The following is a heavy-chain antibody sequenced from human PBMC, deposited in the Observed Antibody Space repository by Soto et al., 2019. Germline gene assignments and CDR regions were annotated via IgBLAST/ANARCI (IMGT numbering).Heavy chain of an antibody. CDR2: IYPGDSDT. CDR1: GYNFINYW. J-gene: IGHJ6*02. CDR3: ARRLRNYDILTGYRPPYYYYYGMDV. Sequence: PGESLKISCEGSGYNFINYWIGWVRQMPGKGLEWMGIIYPGDSDTRYSPSFQGQVTISADRSISTAYLQWSSLKASDTAMYYCARRLRNYDILTGYRPPYYYYYGMDVWGQGTTVTVSS. V-gene: IGHV5-51*01. D-gene: IGHD3-9*01.